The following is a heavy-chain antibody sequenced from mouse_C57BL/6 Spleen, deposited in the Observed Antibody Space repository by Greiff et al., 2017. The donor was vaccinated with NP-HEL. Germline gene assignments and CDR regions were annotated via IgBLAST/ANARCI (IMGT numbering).Heavy chain of an antibody. CDR2: IDPSDSYT. Sequence: QVQLQQPGAELVMPGASVKLSCKASGYTFTSYWMHWVKQRPGQGLEWIGEIDPSDSYTNYNQKFKGKSTLTVDKSSSTAYMQLSSLTSEDSAVYYCARKESIGHNWAFDYWGQGTTLTVSS. CDR1: GYTFTSYW. J-gene: IGHJ2*01. V-gene: IGHV1-69*01. D-gene: IGHD4-1*01. CDR3: ARKESIGHNWAFDY.